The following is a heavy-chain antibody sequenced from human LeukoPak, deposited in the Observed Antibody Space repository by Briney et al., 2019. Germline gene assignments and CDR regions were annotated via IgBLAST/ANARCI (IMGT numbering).Heavy chain of an antibody. V-gene: IGHV4-4*07. CDR3: ARHWGSDWYFDL. D-gene: IGHD7-27*01. Sequence: SETLSLTCTVSGGSISSYYWSWIRQPAGKGLEWIGRIYTSGSTNYSPSLKSRVTISVDTSKNQFSLNLSSVTAADTAVYYCARHWGSDWYFDLWGRGTLVTVSS. CDR1: GGSISSYY. CDR2: IYTSGST. J-gene: IGHJ2*01.